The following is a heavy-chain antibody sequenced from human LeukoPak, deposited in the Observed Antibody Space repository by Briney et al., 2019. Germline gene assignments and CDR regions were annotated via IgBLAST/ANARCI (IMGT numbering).Heavy chain of an antibody. CDR2: INHSGST. CDR3: ARGFYYDFWSGYYQYNWFDP. Sequence: SETLSLTCAVYGGSFSGYYWSWIRQPPGKGLEWMGEINHSGSTKYNPYLKSRVTISVDTSKNHFSLKLSSVTAADTAVYYCARGFYYDFWSGYYQYNWFDPWGQGTLVTVSS. J-gene: IGHJ5*02. D-gene: IGHD3-3*01. V-gene: IGHV4-34*01. CDR1: GGSFSGYY.